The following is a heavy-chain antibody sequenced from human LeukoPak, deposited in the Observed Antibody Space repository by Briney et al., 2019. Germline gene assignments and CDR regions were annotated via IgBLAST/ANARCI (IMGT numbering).Heavy chain of an antibody. CDR1: GFTFDDYA. Sequence: GGSLRLSCAASGFTFDDYAMHWVRQAPGKGLEWVSGISWNSGSIGYADSVKGRFTISRDNSKNTLYLQMNSLRAEDTAVYYCAKEYYDILTGYFDYWGQGTLVTVSS. D-gene: IGHD3-9*01. CDR3: AKEYYDILTGYFDY. J-gene: IGHJ4*02. V-gene: IGHV3-9*01. CDR2: ISWNSGSI.